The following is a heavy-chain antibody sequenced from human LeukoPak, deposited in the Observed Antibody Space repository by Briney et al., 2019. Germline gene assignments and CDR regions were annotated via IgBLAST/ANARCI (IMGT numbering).Heavy chain of an antibody. D-gene: IGHD3-3*01. Sequence: GASVKVSCKASGYTFTSYGISWVRQAPGQGLEWMGWISAYNGNTSYAQKLQGRVTMTTDTSTSTAYMELRSLRSDDTAVYYCARDHRTRSGQDLDYWGQGTLVTVSS. V-gene: IGHV1-18*01. J-gene: IGHJ4*02. CDR1: GYTFTSYG. CDR3: ARDHRTRSGQDLDY. CDR2: ISAYNGNT.